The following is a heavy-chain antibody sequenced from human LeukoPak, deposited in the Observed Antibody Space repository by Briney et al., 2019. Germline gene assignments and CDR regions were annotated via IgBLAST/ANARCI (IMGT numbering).Heavy chain of an antibody. V-gene: IGHV3-21*01. J-gene: IGHJ4*02. Sequence: GGSLRLSCAASGFTFSSYSMNWVRQAPGKGLEWVSSISSSSSYIFYADSVKGRFTISRDNAKNSLYLQMNSLRAEDTAVYYCARDFRAMVNYFDYWGQGTLVTVSS. D-gene: IGHD5-18*01. CDR2: ISSSSSYI. CDR1: GFTFSSYS. CDR3: ARDFRAMVNYFDY.